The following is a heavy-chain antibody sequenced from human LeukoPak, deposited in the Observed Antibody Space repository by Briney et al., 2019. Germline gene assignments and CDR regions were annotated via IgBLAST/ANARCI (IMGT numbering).Heavy chain of an antibody. J-gene: IGHJ5*02. Sequence: ASVKVSCKASGYTFTSYDINRVRQATGQGLEWMGWMNPNSGNTGYAQKFQGRVTMTRNTSKSTTSMELSSLRSEDTAVYNSARRRGIAAAGGSNWFDPWGQGTLVTVSS. CDR3: ARRRGIAAAGGSNWFDP. CDR2: MNPNSGNT. D-gene: IGHD6-13*01. CDR1: GYTFTSYD. V-gene: IGHV1-8*01.